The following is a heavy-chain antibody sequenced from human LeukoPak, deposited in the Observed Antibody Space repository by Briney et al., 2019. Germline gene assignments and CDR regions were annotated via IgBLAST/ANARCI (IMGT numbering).Heavy chain of an antibody. D-gene: IGHD3-16*02. Sequence: GGSLRLSCAASGFTFSSYSMNWVRLAPGKGLEWASYISSSSSTIYYADSVKGRFTISRDNAKNSLYLQMNSLRAEDTAVYYCARALMITFGGVIVTRSFDYWGQGTLVTVSS. CDR1: GFTFSSYS. V-gene: IGHV3-48*01. CDR2: ISSSSSTI. CDR3: ARALMITFGGVIVTRSFDY. J-gene: IGHJ4*02.